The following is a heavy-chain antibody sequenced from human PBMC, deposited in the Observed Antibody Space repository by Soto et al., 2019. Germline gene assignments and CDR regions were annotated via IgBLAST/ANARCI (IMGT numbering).Heavy chain of an antibody. CDR2: ISDSATTM. CDR3: GRAIGRGIIRD. CDR1: EDD. Sequence: EDDRSGGREGRGRVLECISNISDSATTMYYADSVKGRFTISRDDAKNSLFLQMNSLRAEDTAVYYCGRAIGRGIIRDWGQGTLVTVSS. V-gene: IGHV3-11*04. D-gene: IGHD3-10*01. J-gene: IGHJ4*02.